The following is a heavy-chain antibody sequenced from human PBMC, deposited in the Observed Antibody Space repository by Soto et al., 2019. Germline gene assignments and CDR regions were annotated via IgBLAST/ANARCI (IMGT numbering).Heavy chain of an antibody. CDR2: ISSYNGDT. V-gene: IGHV1-18*01. D-gene: IGHD5-12*01. J-gene: IGHJ6*02. CDR1: GYTFTRSG. Sequence: ASVKVSCKASGYTFTRSGISWVRQAPGQGPEWMGWISSYNGDTNYAQTFQGRVTMTTDTSTSTAYMELRSLRSDDTAVYYCAREGVAPSYYCGMDVWGQGTPVTVSS. CDR3: AREGVAPSYYCGMDV.